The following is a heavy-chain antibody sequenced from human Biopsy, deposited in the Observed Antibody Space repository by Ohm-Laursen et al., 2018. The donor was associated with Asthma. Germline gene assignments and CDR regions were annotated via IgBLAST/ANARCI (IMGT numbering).Heavy chain of an antibody. V-gene: IGHV1-69*05. CDR1: GGTFSNFA. CDR2: IMTVFGTT. J-gene: IGHJ6*02. CDR3: ARCQVGYSSGWSLLLKKIYYSGMDV. D-gene: IGHD6-19*01. Sequence: ASVKVSCKAPGGTFSNFAISWVRQAPGQGLEWLGWIMTVFGTTNYAQKFQGRVTITTDESTSTAYMEVTSLRSEGTAIYYCARCQVGYSSGWSLLLKKIYYSGMDVWGQGTAVTVSS.